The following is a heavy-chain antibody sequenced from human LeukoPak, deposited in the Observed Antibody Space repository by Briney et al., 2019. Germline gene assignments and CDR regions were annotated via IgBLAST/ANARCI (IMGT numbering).Heavy chain of an antibody. CDR1: GFTFSSYS. CDR2: ISSSSSYI. J-gene: IGHJ4*02. D-gene: IGHD4-17*01. V-gene: IGHV3-21*04. CDR3: ARVVDHDYGDYYLDY. Sequence: GWSLRLSCAASGFTFSSYSMKWVRQAPGEGLEWVSSISSSSSYIYYADSVKGRFTISRDNSKNTLYLQMNSLRAEDTAVYYCARVVDHDYGDYYLDYWGQGTLVTVSS.